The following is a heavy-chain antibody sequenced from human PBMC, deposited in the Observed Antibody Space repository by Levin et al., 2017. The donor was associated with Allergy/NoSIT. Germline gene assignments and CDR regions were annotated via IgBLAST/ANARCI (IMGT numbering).Heavy chain of an antibody. CDR2: IYDTGNT. Sequence: SETLSLTCTVSGGSISSDNWSWIRQPPGKGLEWIGYIYDTGNTNYNPSLKSRVTLSVDTSKNQFSLKLSSVTPADTAVYYCARFVWGSDRGFDYWGQGTLVTVAS. CDR3: ARFVWGSDRGFDY. J-gene: IGHJ4*02. V-gene: IGHV4-59*01. D-gene: IGHD3-16*02. CDR1: GGSISSDN.